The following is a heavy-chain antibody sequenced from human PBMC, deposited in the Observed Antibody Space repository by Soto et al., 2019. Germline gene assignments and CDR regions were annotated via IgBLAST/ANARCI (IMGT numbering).Heavy chain of an antibody. J-gene: IGHJ6*02. D-gene: IGHD3-3*01. CDR1: GGSFSGYY. CDR3: ARSSYYDFWSGYYNLYCYGMDV. Sequence: PSETLSLTCAVYGGSFSGYYWSWIRQPPGKGLEWIGEINHSGSTNYNPSLKSRVTISVDTSKNQFSLKLSSVTAADTAVYYCARSSYYDFWSGYYNLYCYGMDVWGQGTTVTVS. CDR2: INHSGST. V-gene: IGHV4-34*01.